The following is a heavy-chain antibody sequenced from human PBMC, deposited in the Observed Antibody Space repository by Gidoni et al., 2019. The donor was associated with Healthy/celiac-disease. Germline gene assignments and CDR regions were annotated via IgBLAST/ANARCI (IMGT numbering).Heavy chain of an antibody. CDR3: ATAGRSGSSWSTWVRDYYYYGMDV. CDR1: GYTFTSYY. J-gene: IGHJ6*02. D-gene: IGHD6-13*01. CDR2: INPSGGST. Sequence: QVQLVQSGAEVKKPGASVKVSCKASGYTFTSYYMHWVRQAPGQGLEWMGIINPSGGSTSYAQKFQGRGTMTRDTSTSTVDMELSSLRSEDTAVYYCATAGRSGSSWSTWVRDYYYYGMDVWGQGTTVTVSS. V-gene: IGHV1-46*01.